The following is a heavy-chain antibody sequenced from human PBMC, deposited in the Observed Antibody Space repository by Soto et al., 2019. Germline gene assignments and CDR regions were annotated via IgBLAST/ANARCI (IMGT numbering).Heavy chain of an antibody. D-gene: IGHD2-15*01. V-gene: IGHV1-3*04. J-gene: IGHJ4*02. Sequence: ASVAVSCKASGYTYASYARQWVRQAPGQGLEWMGWINTGKGDTKYSQKFQGRVTITRDTSASTAYMELSSLRSEDTAVYYCARDILFDYWGQGTLVTVSS. CDR2: INTGKGDT. CDR1: GYTYASYA. CDR3: ARDILFDY.